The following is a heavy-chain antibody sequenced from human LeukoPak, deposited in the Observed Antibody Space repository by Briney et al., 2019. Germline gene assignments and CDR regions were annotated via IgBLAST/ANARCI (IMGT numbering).Heavy chain of an antibody. J-gene: IGHJ3*02. CDR1: GFTFSSYW. CDR3: AREKGLRYFDWLLFGGDAFDI. V-gene: IGHV3-7*01. CDR2: IKQDGSEK. Sequence: PGGSLRLSCAASGFTFSSYWMSWVRQAPGKGLEWVANIKQDGSEKYYVDSVKGRFTISRDNAKNSLYLQMNSLRAEDTAVYYCAREKGLRYFDWLLFGGDAFDIWGQGTMVTVSS. D-gene: IGHD3-9*01.